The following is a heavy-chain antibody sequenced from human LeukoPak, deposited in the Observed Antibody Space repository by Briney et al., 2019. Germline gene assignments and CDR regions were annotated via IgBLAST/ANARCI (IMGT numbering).Heavy chain of an antibody. V-gene: IGHV3-23*01. J-gene: IGHJ6*03. D-gene: IGHD3-10*01. Sequence: TGGSLRLSCAASGFTFSSYAMSWVRQAPGKGLEWVSAISASGARTYYGDSVKGRFTISRDNSKNTLFLQMDSLRAEDTAVYYCARHMVRGYYYYYMDVWGKGTTVTISS. CDR1: GFTFSSYA. CDR2: ISASGART. CDR3: ARHMVRGYYYYYMDV.